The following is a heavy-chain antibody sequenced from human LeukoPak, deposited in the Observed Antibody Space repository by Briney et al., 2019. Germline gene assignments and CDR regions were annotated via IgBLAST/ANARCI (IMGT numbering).Heavy chain of an antibody. D-gene: IGHD6-19*01. CDR1: GGSISSYY. CDR2: IYYSGST. J-gene: IGHJ3*02. V-gene: IGHV4-59*08. Sequence: SETLSLTCTVSGGSISSYYWSWIRQPPGKGLEWIGYIYYSGSTYYNPSLKSRVTISVDTSKNQFSLKLSSVTAADTAVYYCARPSIAVAALGAFDIWGQGTMVTVSS. CDR3: ARPSIAVAALGAFDI.